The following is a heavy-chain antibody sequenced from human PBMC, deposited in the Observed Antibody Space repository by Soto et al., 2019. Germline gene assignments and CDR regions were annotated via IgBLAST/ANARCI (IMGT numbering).Heavy chain of an antibody. CDR1: GFTFSSYG. CDR3: ARAPPTNYYYYGMDV. Sequence: WVLRLSCAASGFTFSSYGMHWVRQAPGKGLEWVAVIWYDGSNKYYADSVKGRFTISRDNSKNTLYLQMNSLRAEDTAVYYCARAPPTNYYYYGMDVWGQGTTVTVSS. CDR2: IWYDGSNK. V-gene: IGHV3-33*01. J-gene: IGHJ6*02.